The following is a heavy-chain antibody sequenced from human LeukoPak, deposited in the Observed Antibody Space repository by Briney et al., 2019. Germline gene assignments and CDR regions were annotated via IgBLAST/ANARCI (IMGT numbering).Heavy chain of an antibody. V-gene: IGHV4-39*01. CDR2: IYYSGST. J-gene: IGHJ4*01. Sequence: SETLSLTCTVSGGSISSSSYYWGWIRQPPGKGLEWIGSIYYSGSTYYNPSLKSRVTISVDTSNNQFSLQLISVTAADTAVYYCVRHGGRYNWSPPDWGHGTLVTVSS. D-gene: IGHD1-20*01. CDR1: GGSISSSSYY. CDR3: VRHGGRYNWSPPD.